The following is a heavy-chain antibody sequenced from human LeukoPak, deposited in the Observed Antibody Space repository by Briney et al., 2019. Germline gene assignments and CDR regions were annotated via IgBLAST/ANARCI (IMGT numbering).Heavy chain of an antibody. D-gene: IGHD6-13*01. J-gene: IGHJ4*02. Sequence: PSETLSLTCTVSGGSISSGGYYWSWIRQHPGKGLEWIGYIYYSGSTYYNPSLKSRVTISVDTSKNQFSLKLSSVTAADTAVYYCARESYLGYSSRKPFDYWGQGTLVTVSS. CDR1: GGSISSGGYY. CDR2: IYYSGST. CDR3: ARESYLGYSSRKPFDY. V-gene: IGHV4-31*03.